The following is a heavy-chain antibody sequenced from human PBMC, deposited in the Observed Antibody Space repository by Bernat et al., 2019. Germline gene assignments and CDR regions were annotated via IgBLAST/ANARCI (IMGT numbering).Heavy chain of an antibody. D-gene: IGHD3-10*01. CDR1: NSSFTDGYY. J-gene: IGHJ4*02. CDR3: ARLSGGSYYAY. V-gene: IGHV4-38-2*02. Sequence: QVQLQESGPGLVKPSETLSLTCTVSNSSFTDGYYWGWIRQPPGKGLEWIGTIYESGSTYYSPSLKSRLTISIDTPKNHLSLRLSSVPAAATAIYYCARLSGGSYYAYWGQGTLVTVSS. CDR2: IYESGST.